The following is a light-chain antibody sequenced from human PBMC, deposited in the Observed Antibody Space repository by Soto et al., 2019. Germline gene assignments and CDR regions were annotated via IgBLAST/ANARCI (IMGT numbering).Light chain of an antibody. V-gene: IGKV3-20*01. J-gene: IGKJ2*01. Sequence: GTLSFSPGERATLSCRASENVGSDYLAWYQQKPGQAPRVLIYGASSRATGIPDRFTGSGSGTDFTLTISRLEPEDFAVYFCQQYGSSRYTFGQGTK. CDR2: GAS. CDR3: QQYGSSRYT. CDR1: ENVGSDY.